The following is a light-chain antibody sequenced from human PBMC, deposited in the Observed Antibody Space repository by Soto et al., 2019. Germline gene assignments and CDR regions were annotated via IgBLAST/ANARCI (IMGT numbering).Light chain of an antibody. J-gene: IGLJ3*02. CDR3: QSYDSSLSGLL. V-gene: IGLV1-40*01. Sequence: QSVLTQPPSVSGAPGQRVTISCTGSRSNIGAGYDVHWYQQFPGTAPKHLIYGNTNRPSGVPDLFSGSKSGTSASLVITGLQAEDEADYYCQSYDSSLSGLLFGGGTKVTVL. CDR2: GNT. CDR1: RSNIGAGYD.